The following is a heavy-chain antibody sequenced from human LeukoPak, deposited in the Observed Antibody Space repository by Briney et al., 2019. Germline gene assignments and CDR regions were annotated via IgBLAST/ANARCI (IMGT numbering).Heavy chain of an antibody. CDR2: INHSGST. V-gene: IGHV4-34*01. CDR3: ARAVTVAGSSDY. CDR1: GGSFSGYY. J-gene: IGHJ4*02. D-gene: IGHD6-19*01. Sequence: PSETLSLTCAVYGGSFSGYYWSWIRQPPGKGLEWIGEINHSGSTNYNPSLKSRVTISVDTSKNQFSLKLSPVTAADTAVYYCARAVTVAGSSDYWGQGTLVTVSS.